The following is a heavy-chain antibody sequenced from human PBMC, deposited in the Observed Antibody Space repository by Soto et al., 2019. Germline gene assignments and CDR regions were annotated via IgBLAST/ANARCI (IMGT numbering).Heavy chain of an antibody. CDR1: GFSLTSYA. CDR2: ISGSGHTT. J-gene: IGHJ3*01. D-gene: IGHD4-4*01. Sequence: GGSLRLSCGASGFSLTSYAITWVRQAPGKGLEWVSTISGSGHTTYYADSVQGRFTISRDNSKNTLRLHMDSLRADDTAIYYCAKDKMSTVTHDAFDVWGQGTVVTVSS. V-gene: IGHV3-23*01. CDR3: AKDKMSTVTHDAFDV.